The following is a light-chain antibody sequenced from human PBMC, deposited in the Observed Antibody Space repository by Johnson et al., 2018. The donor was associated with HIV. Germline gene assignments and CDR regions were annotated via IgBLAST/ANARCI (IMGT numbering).Light chain of an antibody. CDR2: ENN. V-gene: IGLV1-51*02. CDR1: SSNIGNNY. CDR3: GAWDSSMNAYV. J-gene: IGLJ1*01. Sequence: SVLTQPPSVSAAPGQKVTISCSGSSSNIGNNYVSWYQQLPGTAPKLLIYENNKRPSGIPDRFFGSKSGTSPTLDITGLQTGDEGDYYCGAWDSSMNAYVFGAGTKVTVL.